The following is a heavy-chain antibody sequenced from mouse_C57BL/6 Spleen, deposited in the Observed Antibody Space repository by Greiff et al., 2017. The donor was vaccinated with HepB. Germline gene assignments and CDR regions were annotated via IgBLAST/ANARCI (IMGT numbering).Heavy chain of an antibody. CDR1: GYTFTSYG. CDR2: IYPRSGNT. D-gene: IGHD1-1*01. Sequence: VKLQESGAELARPGASVKLSCKASGYTFTSYGISWVKQRTGQGLEWIGEIYPRSGNTYYNEKFKGKATLTADKSSSTAYMELRSLTSEDSAVYFCARFGSSYAMDYWGQGTSVTVSS. J-gene: IGHJ4*01. V-gene: IGHV1-81*01. CDR3: ARFGSSYAMDY.